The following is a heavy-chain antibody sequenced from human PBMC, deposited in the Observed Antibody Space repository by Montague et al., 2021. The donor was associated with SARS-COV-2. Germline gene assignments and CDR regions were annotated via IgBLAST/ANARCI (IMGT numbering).Heavy chain of an antibody. J-gene: IGHJ3*02. CDR3: ARDLAPYYGSGSYYNQIDAFDI. D-gene: IGHD3-10*01. V-gene: IGHV4-61*02. CDR1: GGSISSGSYY. CDR2: IYTSGST. Sequence: TLSLTCTVSGGSISSGSYYWSWIRQPAGKGLEWIGRIYTSGSTNYNPSLKSRVTISVDTSKNQFSLKLSSVTAADTAVYYCARDLAPYYGSGSYYNQIDAFDIWGQGTMVTVSS.